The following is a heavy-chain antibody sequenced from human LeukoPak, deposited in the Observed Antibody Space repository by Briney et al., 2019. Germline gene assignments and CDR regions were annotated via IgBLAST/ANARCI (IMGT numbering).Heavy chain of an antibody. CDR1: GASVTGTY. Sequence: SKTLSLTCSVSGASVTGTYWSWVRQTPGKGLEWIAYTYYGGTTEYNPSLKSRATISVDTSKNHFSLDLRSVTAADTAVYFCARLGLYDGYTHDSWGQGTLVTVSS. CDR3: ARLGLYDGYTHDS. J-gene: IGHJ4*02. V-gene: IGHV4-59*08. CDR2: TYYGGTT. D-gene: IGHD5-24*01.